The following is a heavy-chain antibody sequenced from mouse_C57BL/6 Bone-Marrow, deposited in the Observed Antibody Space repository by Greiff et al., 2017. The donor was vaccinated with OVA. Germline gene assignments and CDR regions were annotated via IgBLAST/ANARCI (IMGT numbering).Heavy chain of an antibody. CDR2: IYPRSGNT. V-gene: IGHV1-81*01. D-gene: IGHD1-1*01. CDR3: ARGYGSSLFDY. Sequence: QVQLQQSGAELARPGASVKLSCKASGYTFTSYGISWVKQRTGQGLEWIGEIYPRSGNTYYNEKFKGKATLTADKSSNTAYMELRSLTSEDSAVYFCARGYGSSLFDYWGQGTTLTVSS. CDR1: GYTFTSYG. J-gene: IGHJ2*01.